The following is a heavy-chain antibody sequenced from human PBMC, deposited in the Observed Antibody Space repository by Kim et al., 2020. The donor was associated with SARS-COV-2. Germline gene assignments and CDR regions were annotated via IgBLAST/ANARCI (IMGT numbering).Heavy chain of an antibody. D-gene: IGHD2-15*01. CDR2: IYYSGST. Sequence: SETLSLTCTVSGGSISSYYWNWIRQPPGKGLEWIGNIYYSGSTNYNPSLKSRVTISIDTSKNQFSLKLSSVTTADTAVYYCARAIVNWFDPWGQGTLVTVSS. CDR3: ARAIVNWFDP. CDR1: GGSISSYY. V-gene: IGHV4-59*01. J-gene: IGHJ5*02.